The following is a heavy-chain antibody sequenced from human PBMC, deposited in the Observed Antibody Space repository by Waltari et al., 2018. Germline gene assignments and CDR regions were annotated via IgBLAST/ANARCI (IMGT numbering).Heavy chain of an antibody. CDR3: ARARGCPDY. V-gene: IGHV3-74*01. D-gene: IGHD2-15*01. CDR1: GFTFSSYW. CDR2: INSEGSST. Sequence: EVQLVESGGGLVHPGGSLRLSCAASGFTFSSYWMHWVRQAPGKGMVWVSRINSEGSSTSYADSVKVRVTISRYNAKNTLYLQRNSQRAEDRAVYYCARARGCPDYWGQGTLVTVSA. J-gene: IGHJ4*02.